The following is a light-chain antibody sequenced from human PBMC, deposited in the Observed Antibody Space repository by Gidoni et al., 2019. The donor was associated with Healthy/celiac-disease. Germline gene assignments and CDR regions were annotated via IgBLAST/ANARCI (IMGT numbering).Light chain of an antibody. CDR1: SSDGGGYNY. V-gene: IGLV2-14*01. Sequence: SALTQPASVSGSPGQSITISCTGTSSDGGGYNYVTWYQQHPGKAPKLMIYEVSNRPPGVSNRFSGAKSCNTASLTISGRQAEDEADYYCSSYTSSSTLKVFGTGTKVTVL. CDR3: SSYTSSSTLKV. CDR2: EVS. J-gene: IGLJ1*01.